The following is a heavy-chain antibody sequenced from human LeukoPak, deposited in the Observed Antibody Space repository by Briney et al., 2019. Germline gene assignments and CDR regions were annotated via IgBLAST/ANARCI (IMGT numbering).Heavy chain of an antibody. CDR3: ARWFCSGACYYMDV. Sequence: SETLSLTCTVSGGSITSYYWSWIRQPPGKGLEYIGHIYYSGSTAYNPSLRSRVTISVDTSKNQSSLKLNSVSAADTAMYFCARWFCSGACYYMDVWGKGTTVTVSS. CDR1: GGSITSYY. J-gene: IGHJ6*03. D-gene: IGHD2-15*01. V-gene: IGHV4-59*01. CDR2: IYYSGST.